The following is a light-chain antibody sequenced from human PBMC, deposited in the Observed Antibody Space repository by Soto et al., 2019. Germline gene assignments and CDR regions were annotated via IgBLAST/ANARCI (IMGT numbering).Light chain of an antibody. CDR3: QQRHRWPIT. J-gene: IGKJ5*01. Sequence: EFVVTQSPITLSLSPGERATLSCRSSQSFRGLLAWYQQKPGQAPRLLIYDAYNRATGIPPRFSGSGPGTDFTLTISSLEPEESAVYYCQQRHRWPITFGQGTRLENK. CDR2: DAY. V-gene: IGKV3-11*01. CDR1: QSFRGL.